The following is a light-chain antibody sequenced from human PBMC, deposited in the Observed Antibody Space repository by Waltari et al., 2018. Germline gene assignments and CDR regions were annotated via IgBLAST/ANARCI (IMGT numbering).Light chain of an antibody. CDR2: WAS. Sequence: DIVMTQSPESLAVSLGERATINCKTSESFLYSSNNKNHLAWYQQKPGQPPKLLIYWASTRESGVPERFSGSGSETDFTLTVTSLQAEDVAVYYCQQYYNTPLTFGGGTKVEIK. CDR1: ESFLYSSNNKNH. V-gene: IGKV4-1*01. CDR3: QQYYNTPLT. J-gene: IGKJ4*01.